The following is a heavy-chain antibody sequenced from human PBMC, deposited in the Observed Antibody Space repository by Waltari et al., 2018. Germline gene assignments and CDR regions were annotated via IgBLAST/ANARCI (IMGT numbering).Heavy chain of an antibody. CDR2: RYYSGST. V-gene: IGHV4-39*01. J-gene: IGHJ4*02. CDR1: GGSIDSSHNY. D-gene: IGHD2-15*01. CDR3: VQLPGY. Sequence: QVQLQESGPGLVKPSETLSLTCTVSGGSIDSSHNYWGWIRQPPGRGLEWIGSRYYSGSTYDNPSLKSRVTISVDTSKNQFSLNLSSVTAADTAVYYCVQLPGYWGQGTLVTVSS.